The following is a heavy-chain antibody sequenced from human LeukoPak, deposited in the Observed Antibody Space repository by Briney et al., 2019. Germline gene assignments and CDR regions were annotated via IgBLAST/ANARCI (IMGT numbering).Heavy chain of an antibody. J-gene: IGHJ4*02. D-gene: IGHD2-2*01. CDR1: GGSFGGYY. Sequence: PSETLSLTCAVYGGSFGGYYWSWIRQPPGKGLEWIGEINHSGSTSYNPSLKSRVTISVDTSKNQFSLKLSSVTAADTAVYYCARSTSVDYWGQGTLVTVSS. CDR2: INHSGST. V-gene: IGHV4-34*01. CDR3: ARSTSVDY.